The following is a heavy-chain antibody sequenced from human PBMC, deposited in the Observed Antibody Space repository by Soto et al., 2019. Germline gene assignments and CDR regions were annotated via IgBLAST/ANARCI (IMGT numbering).Heavy chain of an antibody. CDR1: GGSISSYY. CDR2: IYYSGST. D-gene: IGHD3-9*01. CDR3: ARDAPGGNRYDILTGYSN. V-gene: IGHV4-59*12. Sequence: PSETLSLTCTVSGGSISSYYWSWIRQPPGKGLEWIGYIYYSGSTNYNPSLKSRVTISVDTSKNQFSLKLSSVTAADTAVYYCARDAPGGNRYDILTGYSNWGQGTLVTVSS. J-gene: IGHJ4*02.